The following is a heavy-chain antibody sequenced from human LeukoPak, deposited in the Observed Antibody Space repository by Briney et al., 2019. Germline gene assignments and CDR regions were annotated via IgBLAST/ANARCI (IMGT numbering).Heavy chain of an antibody. Sequence: GGSLRLSCAASGFTFSSYSMNWVRQAPGKGLEWVAVIWYDGSNKYYADSVKGRFTISRDNSKNTLYLQMDSLRAEDTVVYYCAKRGDSGYDYEDYYYYGMDVWGQGTTVTVSS. CDR1: GFTFSSYS. J-gene: IGHJ6*02. D-gene: IGHD5-12*01. CDR3: AKRGDSGYDYEDYYYYGMDV. CDR2: IWYDGSNK. V-gene: IGHV3-33*06.